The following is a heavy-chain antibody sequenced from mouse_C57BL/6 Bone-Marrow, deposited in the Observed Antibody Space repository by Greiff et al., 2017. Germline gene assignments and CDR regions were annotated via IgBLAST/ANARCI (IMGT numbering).Heavy chain of an antibody. V-gene: IGHV1-20*01. D-gene: IGHD2-5*01. Sequence: VQLKQSGPELVKPGDSVKISCKASGYSFTGYFMNWVMQSHGKSLEWIGRINPYNCDTFYNQKFKGKATLTVDKSSSTAHMELRSLTSEDSAVYYCARSGYSNYRYFDYWGQGTTLTVSS. CDR3: ARSGYSNYRYFDY. CDR2: INPYNCDT. CDR1: GYSFTGYF. J-gene: IGHJ2*01.